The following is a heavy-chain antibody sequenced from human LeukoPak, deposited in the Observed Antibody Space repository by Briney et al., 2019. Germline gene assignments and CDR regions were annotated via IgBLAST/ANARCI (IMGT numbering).Heavy chain of an antibody. Sequence: SETLSLTCTVSGGSISSYYWSWIRQPPGKGLEWIGYIFYSGSTNYNPSLKSRVTISVDTSKNQFSLKLSSVTAADTAVYYCAGTRGDYYDSSGYSLDYWGQGTLVTVSS. CDR2: IFYSGST. V-gene: IGHV4-59*01. D-gene: IGHD3-22*01. CDR3: AGTRGDYYDSSGYSLDY. CDR1: GGSISSYY. J-gene: IGHJ4*02.